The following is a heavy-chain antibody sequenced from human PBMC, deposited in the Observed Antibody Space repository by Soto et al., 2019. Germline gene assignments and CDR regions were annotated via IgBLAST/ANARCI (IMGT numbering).Heavy chain of an antibody. Sequence: EVQLLESGGGLIQPGGSLRLSCVASGFTFSNYPMSWVRQAPRRGLEWGSSIGGGGTTTYYADSVRARFTVSRDNSKNTLYLQMTSLRADDAAIYYCASPPTVTAVGSWGQGTLVIVSS. D-gene: IGHD4-17*01. J-gene: IGHJ5*02. CDR2: IGGGGTTT. CDR1: GFTFSNYP. CDR3: ASPPTVTAVGS. V-gene: IGHV3-23*01.